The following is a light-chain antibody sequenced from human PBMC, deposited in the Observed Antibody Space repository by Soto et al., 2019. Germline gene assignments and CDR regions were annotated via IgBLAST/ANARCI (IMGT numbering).Light chain of an antibody. Sequence: QSALTQPPSASGSPGQSVTISCTGTSSDVGAYNYVSWYQQHPGKAPKLLIYEVSKRPSGVPDRFSGSKSGNTASLTVSGLQAEDETDYYCSSYAGSNTEVFGTGTKVTV. J-gene: IGLJ1*01. CDR3: SSYAGSNTEV. V-gene: IGLV2-8*01. CDR2: EVS. CDR1: SSDVGAYNY.